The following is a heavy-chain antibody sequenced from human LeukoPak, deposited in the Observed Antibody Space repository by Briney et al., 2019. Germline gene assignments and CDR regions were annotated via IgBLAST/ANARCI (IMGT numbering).Heavy chain of an antibody. CDR1: GGPISSGSSY. CDR2: IYTSGST. J-gene: IGHJ6*03. Sequence: PSETLSLTCTVSGGPISSGSSYWSWIRQPAGKGLEWIGRIYTSGSTNYNPSLKSRVTISVDTSKNQFSLKLSSVTAADTAVYFCASAQYCSGGSCYEYYYYYMDVWGKGTTVTVSS. CDR3: ASAQYCSGGSCYEYYYYYMDV. D-gene: IGHD2-15*01. V-gene: IGHV4-61*02.